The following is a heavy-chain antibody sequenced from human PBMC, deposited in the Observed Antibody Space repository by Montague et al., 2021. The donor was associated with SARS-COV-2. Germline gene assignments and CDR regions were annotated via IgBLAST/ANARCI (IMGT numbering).Heavy chain of an antibody. CDR3: ARLRDGVVPSPILGVGPYYSYYYMDV. D-gene: IGHD3-10*01. Sequence: SETLSLTCAVHGTSFSGYYWNWIRQPPGKRLEWIGEINHGGSTKYSPSLKSRLTISADTSKNQSSLKLTSVAAADTAVYYCARLRDGVVPSPILGVGPYYSYYYMDVGGRGTTVTVSS. CDR2: INHGGST. J-gene: IGHJ6*03. CDR1: GTSFSGYY. V-gene: IGHV4-34*01.